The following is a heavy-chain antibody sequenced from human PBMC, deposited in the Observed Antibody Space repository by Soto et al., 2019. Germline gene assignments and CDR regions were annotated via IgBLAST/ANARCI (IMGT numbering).Heavy chain of an antibody. CDR3: ARAVGPFDF. CDR2: IWYDGSNK. V-gene: IGHV3-33*01. Sequence: GGFLRLSCAASGVLFITYGMHWVRQAPGKGLEWVAVIWYDGSNKYYADSVRGRFTISRDNSKDTLYLQMNSLRAEDTAVYYCARAVGPFDFWGQGTMVTVSS. CDR1: GVLFITYG. J-gene: IGHJ3*01.